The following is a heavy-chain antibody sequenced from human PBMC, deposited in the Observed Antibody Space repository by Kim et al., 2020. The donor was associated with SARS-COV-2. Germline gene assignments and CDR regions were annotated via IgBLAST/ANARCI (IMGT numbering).Heavy chain of an antibody. CDR2: IYYSGST. D-gene: IGHD3-10*01. J-gene: IGHJ6*02. V-gene: IGHV4-59*01. CDR3: AREVGYGSGLVSYYYYGMDV. Sequence: SETLSLTCTVSGGSISSYYWSWIRQPPGKGLEWIGYIYYSGSTNYNPSLKSRVTISVDTSKNQFSLKLSSVTAADTAVYYCAREVGYGSGLVSYYYYGMDVWGQGTTVTVSS. CDR1: GGSISSYY.